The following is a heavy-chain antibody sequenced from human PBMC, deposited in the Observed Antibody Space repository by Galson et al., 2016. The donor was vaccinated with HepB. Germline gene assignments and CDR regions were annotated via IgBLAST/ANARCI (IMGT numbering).Heavy chain of an antibody. CDR3: AREAAAGGRYFDY. D-gene: IGHD6-13*01. V-gene: IGHV3-74*01. Sequence: SLRLSCAASGFTFRSYWMHWVRQAPGKGLVWVSRINSDVSSTSYADSVKGRFTISRDNAKNTLYLQMDSLRVEDTAVYCCAREAAAGGRYFDYWGQGTLVTVSS. J-gene: IGHJ4*02. CDR2: INSDVSST. CDR1: GFTFRSYW.